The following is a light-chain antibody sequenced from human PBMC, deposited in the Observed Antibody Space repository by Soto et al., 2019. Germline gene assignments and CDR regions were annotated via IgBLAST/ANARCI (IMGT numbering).Light chain of an antibody. CDR3: QKHDGVPLT. Sequence: DIQMTQSPSSLSASVGDRVTITCRASQDIGKYLSWYQQKPGKLPNLLIYNSFTLQSGVPPRFSGSGSGTDFTLTISSLQPEDVATYYCQKHDGVPLTFGGGTKVEIK. J-gene: IGKJ4*01. CDR2: NSF. V-gene: IGKV1-27*01. CDR1: QDIGKY.